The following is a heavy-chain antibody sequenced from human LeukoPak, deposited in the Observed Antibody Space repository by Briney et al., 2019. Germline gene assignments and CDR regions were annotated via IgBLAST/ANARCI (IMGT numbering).Heavy chain of an antibody. CDR3: ARDRVSPYYYGSGSYYKSGGFDY. Sequence: GASVKVSCKASGYTFTSYYMHWVRQAPGQGLEWMGIINPSGGSTSYAQKFLGRVTMTRDTSTSTVYMELSSLRSEDTAVYYCARDRVSPYYYGSGSYYKSGGFDYWGQGTLVTVSS. D-gene: IGHD3-10*01. CDR2: INPSGGST. V-gene: IGHV1-46*01. CDR1: GYTFTSYY. J-gene: IGHJ4*02.